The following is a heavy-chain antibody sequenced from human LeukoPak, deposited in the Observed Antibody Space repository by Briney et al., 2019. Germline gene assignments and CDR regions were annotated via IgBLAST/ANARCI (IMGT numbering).Heavy chain of an antibody. J-gene: IGHJ4*02. Sequence: GGSLRLSCAASGFTVSSKYMSWVRQAPGKGLEWVSVIYSGGSTYYADSVKGRFTISRDNSKNTLYLQMNGLRVEDTAVYYCARDPPAVSINTYAWGQGTLVTVSS. CDR1: GFTVSSKY. CDR2: IYSGGST. D-gene: IGHD2-8*01. CDR3: ARDPPAVSINTYA. V-gene: IGHV3-66*01.